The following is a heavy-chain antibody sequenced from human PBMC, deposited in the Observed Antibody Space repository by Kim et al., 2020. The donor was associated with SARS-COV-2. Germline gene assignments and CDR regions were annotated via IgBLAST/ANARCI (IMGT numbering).Heavy chain of an antibody. V-gene: IGHV3-23*01. CDR2: ISGGGVST. CDR1: GFTFSSYA. D-gene: IGHD3-10*01. CDR3: SKDWGFTYGSGSFFDC. J-gene: IGHJ4*02. Sequence: GGSLRLSCAASGFTFSSYAMSWVRQAPGKGLEWVSAISGGGVSTYYADSVKGRFTISRDNSKNTLYLQMNSLRAEDTAVYYCSKDWGFTYGSGSFFDCWGQGTLVTVSP.